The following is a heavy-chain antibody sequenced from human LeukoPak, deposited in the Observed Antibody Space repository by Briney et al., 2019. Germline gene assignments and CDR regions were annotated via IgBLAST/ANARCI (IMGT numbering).Heavy chain of an antibody. CDR2: ISFDGSNK. Sequence: GRSLRLSCAASRFTFSLSAMHWVRQAPGKGLEWVAVISFDGSNKYYADSVKGRFTISRDNSKNTLYLQMNSLRAEDTAVYFCAKDRWQRQAAMFYGVDVWGQGTTVTVSS. D-gene: IGHD6-25*01. V-gene: IGHV3-30*04. CDR3: AKDRWQRQAAMFYGVDV. J-gene: IGHJ6*02. CDR1: RFTFSLSA.